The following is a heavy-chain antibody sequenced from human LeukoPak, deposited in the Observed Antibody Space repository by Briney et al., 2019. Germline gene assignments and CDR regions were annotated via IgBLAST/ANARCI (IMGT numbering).Heavy chain of an antibody. J-gene: IGHJ3*02. CDR1: GYTFSSYD. CDR2: MNPNSDST. D-gene: IGHD3/OR15-3a*01. V-gene: IGHV1-8*03. Sequence: ASVKVSCKASGYTFSSYDINWVRQASGQGLEWMGWMNPNSDSTGYSKKFQGRLTFNWNKSINTAYMELSSLGSEDTAVYYCAKALDIPSTLNDPFDIWGQGTMVTVSS. CDR3: AKALDIPSTLNDPFDI.